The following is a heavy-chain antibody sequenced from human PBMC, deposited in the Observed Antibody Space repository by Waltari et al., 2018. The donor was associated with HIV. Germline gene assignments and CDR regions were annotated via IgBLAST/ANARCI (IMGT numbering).Heavy chain of an antibody. Sequence: QVQLVQSGAEVKNHGSSVRVSCKTSGGTFSSYKISWVRQAPGQGLEWMGGFIPFFGSANYAQKFQGRVTIAADKSTSTVYMYLSSLRSDDTAVYYCARDLGYCNSYTCGPFDYWGQGTLVTVSS. V-gene: IGHV1-69*14. CDR2: FIPFFGSA. J-gene: IGHJ4*02. D-gene: IGHD2-2*01. CDR3: ARDLGYCNSYTCGPFDY. CDR1: GGTFSSYK.